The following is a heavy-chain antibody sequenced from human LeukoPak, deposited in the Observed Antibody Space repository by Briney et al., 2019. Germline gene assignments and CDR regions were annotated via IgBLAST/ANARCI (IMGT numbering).Heavy chain of an antibody. D-gene: IGHD2-21*01. J-gene: IGHJ5*02. V-gene: IGHV1-2*02. CDR1: GYSFTDYY. CDR2: INPNGGGT. CDR3: ARADRLHGGPYLIGP. Sequence: ASVKVSCKTSGYSFTDYYMHWVRQAPGQGLEWMGWINPNGGGTSSARKFQGRVTMTRDTSISTVYMEVSWLTSDDTAIYYCARADRLHGGPYLIGPWGQGTLVTVSS.